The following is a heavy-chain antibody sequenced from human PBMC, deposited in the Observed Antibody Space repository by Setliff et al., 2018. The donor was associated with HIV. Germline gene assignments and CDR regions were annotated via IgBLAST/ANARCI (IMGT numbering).Heavy chain of an antibody. J-gene: IGHJ4*02. Sequence: PSETLSLTCALYGGSFSDYYWSWIRQPPGMGLEWIGEVNRGRRANYNSSLKSRVTISVDTSKNQFSLKLSSVTAADTAVYYCAREIPYSYGGRGHPLWGQGTLVTVSS. D-gene: IGHD3-22*01. V-gene: IGHV4-34*01. CDR3: AREIPYSYGGRGHPL. CDR1: GGSFSDYY. CDR2: VNRGRRA.